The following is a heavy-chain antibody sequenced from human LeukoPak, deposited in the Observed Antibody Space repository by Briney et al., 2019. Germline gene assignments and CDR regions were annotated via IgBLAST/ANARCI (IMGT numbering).Heavy chain of an antibody. J-gene: IGHJ5*02. CDR1: GGSISSYY. D-gene: IGHD3-3*01. V-gene: IGHV4-4*07. CDR2: IYTSGST. CDR3: ARYNERDFWSSGSWFDP. Sequence: PSQTLSLTCTVSGGSISSYYWSWIRQPAGKGLEWIGRIYTSGSTNYNPSLKSRVTMSVDTSKNQFSLKLSSVTAADTAVYYCARYNERDFWSSGSWFDPWGQGTLVTVSS.